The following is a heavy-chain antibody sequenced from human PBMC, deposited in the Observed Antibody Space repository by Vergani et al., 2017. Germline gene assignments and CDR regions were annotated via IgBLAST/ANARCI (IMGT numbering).Heavy chain of an antibody. J-gene: IGHJ4*02. CDR2: IYHSGGA. Sequence: QLHLQESGPGLVKPSETLSLTCTVSGGSITSSSYYWGWIRQPPGKELEWIGNIYHSGGAYYNPSLKGRVTISVDTSKNQFSLEVTSVTAADTAIYFCARTESFIFRYFHWALWGQGTLVTVSS. D-gene: IGHD3-9*01. CDR3: ARTESFIFRYFHWAL. CDR1: GGSITSSSYY. V-gene: IGHV4-39*01.